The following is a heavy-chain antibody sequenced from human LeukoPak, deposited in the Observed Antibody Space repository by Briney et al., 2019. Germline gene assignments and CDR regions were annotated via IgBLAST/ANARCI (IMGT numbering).Heavy chain of an antibody. J-gene: IGHJ2*01. CDR1: GGSISRYY. Sequence: SETLSLTCTVSGGSISRYYWSWVRQSPGKGLEWIGYIFYSGSTNYNPSLMSRVTISVDTSKNQFSLKLSSVTAADTAVYYCARHPTDYYYFDLWGRGTLVTISS. CDR2: IFYSGST. V-gene: IGHV4-59*08. CDR3: ARHPTDYYYFDL.